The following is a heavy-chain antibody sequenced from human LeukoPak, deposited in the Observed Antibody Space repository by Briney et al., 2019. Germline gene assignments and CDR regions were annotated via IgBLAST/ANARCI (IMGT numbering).Heavy chain of an antibody. J-gene: IGHJ2*01. CDR2: LLYSGSP. CDR1: GGSISGSAY. Sequence: KTSETLSLTCAVSGGSISGSAYWSWVRQSPGKGLEWIASLLYSGSPHYNPSLRSRVAISADTSKSQISLKLTSVTTADTAVYHCARTGRRGYFDLWGRGTLVTVSS. V-gene: IGHV4-61*01. CDR3: ARTGRRGYFDL. D-gene: IGHD1-14*01.